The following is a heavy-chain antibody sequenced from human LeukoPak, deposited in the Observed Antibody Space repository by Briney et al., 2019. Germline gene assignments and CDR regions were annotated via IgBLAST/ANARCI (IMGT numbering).Heavy chain of an antibody. CDR3: ARPVFGVVSHDWYFDL. CDR2: IYYSGST. J-gene: IGHJ2*01. V-gene: IGHV4-31*03. CDR1: GGSISSGGYY. Sequence: SQTLSLTCTVSGGSISSGGYYWSWIRQHPGKGLEWIGYIYYSGSTYYNPSLKSRVTISVDTSKNQFSLKLSSVTAADTAVYYCARPVFGVVSHDWYFDLWGRGTLVTVSS. D-gene: IGHD3-3*01.